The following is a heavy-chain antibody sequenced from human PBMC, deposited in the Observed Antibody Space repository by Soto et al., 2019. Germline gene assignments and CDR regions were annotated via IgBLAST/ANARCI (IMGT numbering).Heavy chain of an antibody. J-gene: IGHJ3*02. CDR1: GYPVTAYY. CDR3: ARGGGVGVAGSAAFDM. D-gene: IGHD3-3*01. V-gene: IGHV1-2*02. Sequence: QLHLVQSGAVVKKPGASVTVSCSASGYPVTAYYMHWVRQAPGRGLEWMGGINPATGAAKYTQTFRGRVTLTRDTSTITVFMELGGLTSEDTAVFYCARGGGVGVAGSAAFDMWGQGTLVTVSS. CDR2: INPATGAA.